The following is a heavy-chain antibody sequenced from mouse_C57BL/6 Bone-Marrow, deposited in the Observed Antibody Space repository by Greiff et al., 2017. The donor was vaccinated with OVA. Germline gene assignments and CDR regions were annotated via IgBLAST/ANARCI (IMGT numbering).Heavy chain of an antibody. J-gene: IGHJ1*03. D-gene: IGHD2-4*01. CDR2: IYPGSGST. CDR3: ATDYGGYFDV. CDR1: GYTFTSYW. V-gene: IGHV1-55*01. Sequence: VQLQQSGAELVKPGASVKMSCKASGYTFTSYWITWVKQRPGQGLEWIGDIYPGSGSTNYNENFKSKATLTVDTSSSTAYMQLSSLTSEDSAVYYCATDYGGYFDVWGTGTTVTVSS.